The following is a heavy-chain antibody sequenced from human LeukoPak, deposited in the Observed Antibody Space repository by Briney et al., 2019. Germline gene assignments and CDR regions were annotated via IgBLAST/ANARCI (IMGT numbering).Heavy chain of an antibody. CDR2: ISGDGGIT. V-gene: IGHV3-23*01. D-gene: IGHD6-6*01. CDR3: ANWIGSSSRDY. J-gene: IGHJ4*02. CDR1: GSTFSSHA. Sequence: GGSLRLSCAASGSTFSSHAMSWVRQAPGKGLEWVSTISGDGGITYYADSVKGRFTISRDNSNNALYLQMDSLRAEDTAVYYCANWIGSSSRDYWGQGTLVTVSS.